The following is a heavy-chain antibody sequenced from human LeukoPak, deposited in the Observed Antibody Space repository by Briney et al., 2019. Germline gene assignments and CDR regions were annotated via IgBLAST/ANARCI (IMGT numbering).Heavy chain of an antibody. V-gene: IGHV3-48*04. CDR1: RFTFSSYS. J-gene: IGHJ3*02. CDR2: INSVGSTI. D-gene: IGHD3-22*01. CDR3: ARTLVPYYYDSSGQAFGAFDI. Sequence: GGSLRLSCAASRFTFSSYSMNWVRQAPGKGLEWVSYINSVGSTIYYADSVKGRFTISRDNAKNSQYLQMNSLRAEDTAVYYCARTLVPYYYDSSGQAFGAFDIWGQGTMVTVSS.